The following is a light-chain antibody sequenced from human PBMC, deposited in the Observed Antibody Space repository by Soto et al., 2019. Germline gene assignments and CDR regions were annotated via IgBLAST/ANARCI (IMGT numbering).Light chain of an antibody. CDR3: QVWDSYSIHWV. Sequence: SYELTQAPSVSMAPGNTAKITCGGDNIGSKSVHWYQKKSGQVPVLVIYNDESRPSGIPERCSGSNAGNTATLTISRVEAGDEADYYGQVWDSYSIHWVFGGGTKLTVL. V-gene: IGLV3-21*04. CDR1: NIGSKS. J-gene: IGLJ3*02. CDR2: NDE.